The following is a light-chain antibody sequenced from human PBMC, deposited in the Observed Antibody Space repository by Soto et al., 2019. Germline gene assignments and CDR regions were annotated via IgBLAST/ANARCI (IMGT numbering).Light chain of an antibody. CDR2: EVS. V-gene: IGLV2-18*02. CDR3: SSYTTSTLV. J-gene: IGLJ2*01. CDR1: SGDIGTYNR. Sequence: QSALTQPPSVSGSPGQSVTISCTGTSGDIGTYNRVSWYQQTPGTAPKVMIYEVSNRPSGVPDRFSGSQSGNTASLTISGLQADDEADYYCSSYTTSTLVFGGGTKVTVL.